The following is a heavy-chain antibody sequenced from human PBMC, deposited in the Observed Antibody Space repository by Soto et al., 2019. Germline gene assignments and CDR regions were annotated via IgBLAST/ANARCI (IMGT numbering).Heavy chain of an antibody. J-gene: IGHJ5*01. CDR1: GFTFTRYG. CDR3: AKDPRYCSGGTCFPEGEHWLDS. CDR2: ISSTTNYI. D-gene: IGHD2-15*01. V-gene: IGHV3-21*06. Sequence: GGSLRLSCAASGFTFTRYGMNWVRQAPGKGLERVSSISSTTNYIYYGDSMKGRFTISRDNAKNSLYLEMNSLRAEDTAVYYCAKDPRYCSGGTCFPEGEHWLDSWGQGTLVTVSS.